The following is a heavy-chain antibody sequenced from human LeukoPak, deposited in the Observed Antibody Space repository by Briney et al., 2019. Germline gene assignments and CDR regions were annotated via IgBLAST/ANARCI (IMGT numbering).Heavy chain of an antibody. D-gene: IGHD3-3*01. CDR1: GYTFTGYY. V-gene: IGHV1-2*04. CDR3: ARGLYRYYDFWSGYYDWFDP. Sequence: GASVKVSCKASGYTFTGYYIRWVRQAPGQGLECMGWINPNSGGTNYAQKFQGWVTMTRDTSISTAYMELSRLRSDDTAVYYCARGLYRYYDFWSGYYDWFDPWGQGTLVTVSS. J-gene: IGHJ5*02. CDR2: INPNSGGT.